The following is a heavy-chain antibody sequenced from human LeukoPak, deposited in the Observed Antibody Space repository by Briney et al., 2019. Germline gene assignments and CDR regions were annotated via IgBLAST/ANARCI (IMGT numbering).Heavy chain of an antibody. CDR2: INPSDSST. CDR1: GYSFTSYY. D-gene: IGHD6-19*01. V-gene: IGHV1-46*01. Sequence: ASVKVSCKASGYSFTSYYMHWVRQAPGQGLEWMGIINPSDSSTSYAQKFQGRVTMTRDTSTSTVYMELSSLRSEDTAVYYCARRQHSSGWYVDYWGQGTLVTVSS. CDR3: ARRQHSSGWYVDY. J-gene: IGHJ4*02.